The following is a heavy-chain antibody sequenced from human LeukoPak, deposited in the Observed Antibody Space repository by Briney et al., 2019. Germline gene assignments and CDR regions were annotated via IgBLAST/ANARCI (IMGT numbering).Heavy chain of an antibody. CDR2: IYYSGST. CDR1: GGSMSSYY. D-gene: IGHD3-22*01. J-gene: IGHJ4*02. CDR3: ARGRSYYDSTGYAY. Sequence: PSETLSLTCTVSGGSMSSYYWSWTRQPPGKGLEWIGYIYYSGSTNYNPSLKSRVTISVDTSKNQFSLKLTSVSAADTAVYYCARGRSYYDSTGYAYWGQGTQVTVSS. V-gene: IGHV4-59*12.